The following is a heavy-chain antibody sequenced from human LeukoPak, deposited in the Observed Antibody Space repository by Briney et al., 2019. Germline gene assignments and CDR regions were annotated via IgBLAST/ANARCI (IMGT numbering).Heavy chain of an antibody. Sequence: GASVKVSCKASGYTFTGYYVHWVRQAPGQGLEWMGWINPDSGGTNYAQKFQGRVTMTRDTSISTAYMELSRLRSDDTAVYYCARVEDREYCSGGSCYRSKVFDIWGQGTMVTVSP. J-gene: IGHJ3*02. CDR2: INPDSGGT. V-gene: IGHV1-2*02. CDR1: GYTFTGYY. D-gene: IGHD2-15*01. CDR3: ARVEDREYCSGGSCYRSKVFDI.